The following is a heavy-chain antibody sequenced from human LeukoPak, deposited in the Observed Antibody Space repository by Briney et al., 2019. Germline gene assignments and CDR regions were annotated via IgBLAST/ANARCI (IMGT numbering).Heavy chain of an antibody. CDR2: ISNSGVSS. CDR1: GFTFSSYG. D-gene: IGHD3-22*01. V-gene: IGHV3-23*01. J-gene: IGHJ6*03. CDR3: AKHPDSSGYYYYYYMDV. Sequence: PGGSLRLSCAASGFTFSSYGMSWVRQVPGKGLEWVSGISNSGVSSFYAGSVKGRFTISRDNSKNTLYLQMNSLRAEDTAVYYCAKHPDSSGYYYYYYMDVWGKGTTVTISS.